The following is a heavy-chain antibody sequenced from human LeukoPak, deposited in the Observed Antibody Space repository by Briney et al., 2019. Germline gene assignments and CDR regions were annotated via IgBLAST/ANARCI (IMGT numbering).Heavy chain of an antibody. CDR1: GGSISSYY. CDR3: ARDPRPQYSSSRAYYYYGMDV. D-gene: IGHD6-6*01. V-gene: IGHV4-59*12. Sequence: SETLSLTCTVSGGSISSYYWSWIRQPPGKGLEWIGYIYYSGSTYYNPSLKSRVTISVDTSKNQFSLKLSSVTAADTAVYYCARDPRPQYSSSRAYYYYGMDVWGQGTTVTVSS. CDR2: IYYSGST. J-gene: IGHJ6*02.